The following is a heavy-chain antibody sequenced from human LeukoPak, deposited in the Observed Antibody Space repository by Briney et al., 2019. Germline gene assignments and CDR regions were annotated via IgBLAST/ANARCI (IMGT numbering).Heavy chain of an antibody. CDR3: ARETYGVYFDY. CDR2: IDWEDDK. D-gene: IGHD4-17*01. V-gene: IGHV2-70*04. J-gene: IGHJ4*02. Sequence: ESGPTLVNPTQTVTLTCTFSGFSLSTTAMRVSWIRQPPGKALEWLARIDWEDDKFYSTSLKTRLTISKDTSKNQVVITMTNMDPVDTATYYCARETYGVYFDYWGQGTLVTVSS. CDR1: GFSLSTTAMR.